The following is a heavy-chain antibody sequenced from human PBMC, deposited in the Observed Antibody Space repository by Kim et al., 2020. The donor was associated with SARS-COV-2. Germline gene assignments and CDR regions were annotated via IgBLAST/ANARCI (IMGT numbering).Heavy chain of an antibody. CDR2: IYTDSSV. Sequence: GGSLRLSCAASGFTVSGSFMSWVRQAPGRGLQWVSTIYTDSSVYYADFVKARFTIFRDNSKNTLHLQMNSLGVEDTAVYFCVRDLYSELAFFDFWGQGTLVAVSS. D-gene: IGHD1-26*01. CDR1: GFTVSGSF. J-gene: IGHJ4*02. V-gene: IGHV3-66*01. CDR3: VRDLYSELAFFDF.